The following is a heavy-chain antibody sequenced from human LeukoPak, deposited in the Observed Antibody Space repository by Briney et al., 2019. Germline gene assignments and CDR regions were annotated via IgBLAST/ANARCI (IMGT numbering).Heavy chain of an antibody. CDR3: AKKNYDYVWGSYHPDNDAFDI. Sequence: GGSLRLSCAASGLTFSSYAMSWVRQAPGKGLEWVAVIWYDGSNKYYADSVKGRFTISRDNSKNTLYLQMNSLRAEDTAVYYCAKKNYDYVWGSYHPDNDAFDIWGQGTMVTVSS. CDR1: GLTFSSYA. D-gene: IGHD3-16*02. CDR2: IWYDGSNK. V-gene: IGHV3-33*06. J-gene: IGHJ3*02.